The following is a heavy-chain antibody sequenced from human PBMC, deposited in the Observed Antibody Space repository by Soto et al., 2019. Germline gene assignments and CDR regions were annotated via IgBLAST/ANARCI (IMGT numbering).Heavy chain of an antibody. V-gene: IGHV3-23*01. CDR3: AKGGEGSCSRTSCLYFSDS. J-gene: IGHJ5*02. Sequence: EVQLLDSGGGLVQPGGSLRLSCAASGFTFRTYAMSWVRQAPGKGLEWVSTISDSGTTYYANSVKCRFTISRDNSRNTLELQMNSLRVEDTAVYYCAKGGEGSCSRTSCLYFSDSWGQGTLVTVSS. D-gene: IGHD2-2*01. CDR2: ISDSGTT. CDR1: GFTFRTYA.